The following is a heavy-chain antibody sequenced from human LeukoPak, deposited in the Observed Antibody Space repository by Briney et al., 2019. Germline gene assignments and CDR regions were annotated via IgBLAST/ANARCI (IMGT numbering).Heavy chain of an antibody. Sequence: SETLSLTCAVYGGSFSGYYWSWIRQPPGKELEWIGEINHSGSTNYNPSLKSRVTISVDTSKNQFSLKLSSVTAADTAVYYCARSEWIQPYFDYWGQGTLVTVSS. CDR3: ARSEWIQPYFDY. J-gene: IGHJ4*02. V-gene: IGHV4-34*01. D-gene: IGHD5-18*01. CDR2: INHSGST. CDR1: GGSFSGYY.